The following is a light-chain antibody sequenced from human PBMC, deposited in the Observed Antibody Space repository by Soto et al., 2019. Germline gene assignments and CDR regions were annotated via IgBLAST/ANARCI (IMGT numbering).Light chain of an antibody. CDR1: ENVRTF. V-gene: IGKV3-11*01. CDR3: QRRSTWVIS. J-gene: IGKJ3*01. Sequence: EVVWTQYPPTLALSRGGGATGACRASENVRTFVDWYQQKPGQAPRLLMFGASNRATGIPARFSGSGSGTAFTLTLRALQPDDSAVSYCQRRSTWVISFGRGTKVDIK. CDR2: GAS.